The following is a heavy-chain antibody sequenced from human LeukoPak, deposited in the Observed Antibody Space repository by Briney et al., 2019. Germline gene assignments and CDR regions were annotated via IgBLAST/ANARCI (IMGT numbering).Heavy chain of an antibody. CDR3: ARTIAAAHLDY. J-gene: IGHJ4*02. D-gene: IGHD6-13*01. Sequence: GASVKVSCKASGYTFTGYYIHWVRQAPGQGLEWMGWINPNSGGTNYAQKFQGRVTMTRDTSVSTAYMELSRLRSDDTAVYYCARTIAAAHLDYWGQGTLVTVSS. CDR2: INPNSGGT. V-gene: IGHV1-2*02. CDR1: GYTFTGYY.